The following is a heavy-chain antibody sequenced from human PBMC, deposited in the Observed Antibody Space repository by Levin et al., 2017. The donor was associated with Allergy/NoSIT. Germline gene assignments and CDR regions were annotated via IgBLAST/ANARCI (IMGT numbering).Heavy chain of an antibody. CDR1: GFTFISYS. J-gene: IGHJ6*02. D-gene: IGHD6-19*01. Sequence: GGSLRLSCAASGFTFISYSMNWVRQAPGKGLEWVSSISRSSSYIYYADSVKGRFTISRDNAKNSPYLQMNSLRAEDTAVYYCAREPSEGFYGMDVWGQGTTVTVSS. CDR2: ISRSSSYI. V-gene: IGHV3-21*01. CDR3: AREPSEGFYGMDV.